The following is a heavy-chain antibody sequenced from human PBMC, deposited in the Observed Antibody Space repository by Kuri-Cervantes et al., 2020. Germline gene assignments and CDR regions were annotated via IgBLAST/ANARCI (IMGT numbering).Heavy chain of an antibody. CDR2: INAGNGNT. Sequence: ASVKVSCKASGYTFTSYAMHWVRQAPGQRLEWMGWINAGNGNTKYSQKFQDRVTITRDTSASTAYMELSSLRSDDTAVYYCARVRRVGHMGYYMDGWGKGTTVTVSS. CDR1: GYTFTSYA. CDR3: ARVRRVGHMGYYMDG. D-gene: IGHD2-15*01. V-gene: IGHV1-3*01. J-gene: IGHJ6*03.